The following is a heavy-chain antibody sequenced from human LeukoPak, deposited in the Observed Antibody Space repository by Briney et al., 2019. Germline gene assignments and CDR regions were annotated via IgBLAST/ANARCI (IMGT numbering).Heavy chain of an antibody. V-gene: IGHV3-23*01. J-gene: IGHJ4*02. D-gene: IGHD6-13*01. CDR3: AKDHGEGYWQQLVLAV. Sequence: SGGSLRLSCAASGFTFSSYAMSWVRQAPGKGQEWVSAISGSGGSTYYADSVKGRFTISRDNSKNTLYLQMNSLRAEDTAVYYCAKDHGEGYWQQLVLAVWGQGTLVTVSS. CDR2: ISGSGGST. CDR1: GFTFSSYA.